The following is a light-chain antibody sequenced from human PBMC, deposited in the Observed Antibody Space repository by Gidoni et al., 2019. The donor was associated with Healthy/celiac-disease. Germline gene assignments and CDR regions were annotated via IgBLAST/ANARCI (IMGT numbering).Light chain of an antibody. CDR2: EAS. CDR3: QQYNSYPYT. CDR1: QSISNW. J-gene: IGKJ2*01. V-gene: IGKV1-5*03. Sequence: DIQMTQSPSTLSASVGDGVTITCRASQSISNWLAWYQPKPGKAPKLLIYEASNLQSGVPSRFSGSGSGTEFTLTISSLQPDDFATYYCQQYNSYPYTFGQGTKLEIK.